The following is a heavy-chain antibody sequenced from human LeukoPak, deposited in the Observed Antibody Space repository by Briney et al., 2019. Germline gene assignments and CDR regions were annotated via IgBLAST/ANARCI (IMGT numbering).Heavy chain of an antibody. J-gene: IGHJ4*02. CDR2: IWNDGSQK. CDR1: GFTFSNAW. Sequence: GGSLRLSCAASGFTFSNAWMSWVRQAPGKGLEWVAIIWNDGSQKYYADSVKGRFTISRDNSKNTLYLQMDSLRAEDTAIYYCARDRGGFSYGDNWGQGTLVTVSS. D-gene: IGHD5-18*01. CDR3: ARDRGGFSYGDN. V-gene: IGHV3-33*08.